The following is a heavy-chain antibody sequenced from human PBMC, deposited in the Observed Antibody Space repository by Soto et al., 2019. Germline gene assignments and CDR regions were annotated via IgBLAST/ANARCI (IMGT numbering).Heavy chain of an antibody. D-gene: IGHD2-2*01. Sequence: ASLKVSCKASCYPFTRYDIKWGRQGPGQGGEWMGWMNPKRGNTGFGQKFQGQGTMNRNNPQNPDYMEVSSLRSEDKAVYYCARGIVGDIVVVPAAPTLDVWGQGTTVTVSS. J-gene: IGHJ6*02. CDR2: MNPKRGNT. CDR3: ARGIVGDIVVVPAAPTLDV. V-gene: IGHV1-8*01. CDR1: CYPFTRYD.